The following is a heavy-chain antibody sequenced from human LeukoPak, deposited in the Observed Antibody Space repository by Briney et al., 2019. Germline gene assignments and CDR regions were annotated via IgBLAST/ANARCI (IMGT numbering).Heavy chain of an antibody. V-gene: IGHV4-34*01. J-gene: IGHJ4*02. D-gene: IGHD3-10*02. CDR2: INHSGSP. CDR1: GVTFSGYF. Sequence: SETLSLTCAVYGVTFSGYFWSWVRQPPGKGLEWIGEINHSGSPNYNPSLKSRVTISVDKSKNQFSLKLSSVTAADTAVYYCARDRGTAMVGEGYYFDYWGQGTLVTVSS. CDR3: ARDRGTAMVGEGYYFDY.